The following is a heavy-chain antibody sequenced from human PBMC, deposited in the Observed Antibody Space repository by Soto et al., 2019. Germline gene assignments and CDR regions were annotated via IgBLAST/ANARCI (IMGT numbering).Heavy chain of an antibody. V-gene: IGHV3-23*01. Sequence: LSLSCADSGFSFTNFAMSWVRQAPGKGLEWVAGIGASGDITWYADSVKGRLSISRDNSKNTLYLQLNSLRFEDTAVYYCAKDDFTDRGDDYFDYWGPGTLVTVPQ. CDR2: IGASGDIT. D-gene: IGHD2-21*02. CDR3: AKDDFTDRGDDYFDY. J-gene: IGHJ4*02. CDR1: GFSFTNFA.